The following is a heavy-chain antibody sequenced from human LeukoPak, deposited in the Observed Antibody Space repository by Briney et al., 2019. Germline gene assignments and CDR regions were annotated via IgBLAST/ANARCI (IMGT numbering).Heavy chain of an antibody. D-gene: IGHD3-16*01. CDR1: GDSISTYH. CDR2: VYYLGNT. J-gene: IGHJ4*02. Sequence: SETLSLTCTVSGDSISTYHWSWIQQPPGKGLEWIGYVYYLGNTNYNPSLKSRATISPDTSKNQFSLSLTSVTAADTAVYYCARGGAYFDYWGQETLVTVSS. CDR3: ARGGAYFDY. V-gene: IGHV4-59*08.